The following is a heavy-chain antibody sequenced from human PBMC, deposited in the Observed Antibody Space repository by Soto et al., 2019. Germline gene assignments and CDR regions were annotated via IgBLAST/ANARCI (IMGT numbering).Heavy chain of an antibody. CDR3: ARDRTQYYDFWSGYSNDAFDI. J-gene: IGHJ3*02. V-gene: IGHV3-33*01. CDR1: GFTFSSDG. CDR2: IRYDGSNK. Sequence: QVQLVESGGGVVQPGRSLRLSCAASGFTFSSDGMHWVRQAPRKGLEWVAVIRYDGSNKYYADSVKGRFTISRDNSKNTLYLQMNSLRAEDTAVYYCARDRTQYYDFWSGYSNDAFDIWGQGTMVTVSS. D-gene: IGHD3-3*01.